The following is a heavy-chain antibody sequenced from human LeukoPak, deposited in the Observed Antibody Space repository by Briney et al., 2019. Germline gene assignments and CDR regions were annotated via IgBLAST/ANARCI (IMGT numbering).Heavy chain of an antibody. D-gene: IGHD5-18*01. CDR1: GFTFSTYW. Sequence: PGGSLRLSCAASGFTFSTYWMSWVRQAPGKGLEWVASIKHDESGRYYVDSVKGRFTISGDNAKSSMFLQMNSLRAEDTAVYYCARDGHSYGQDYWGQGTLVTVSS. V-gene: IGHV3-7*03. CDR3: ARDGHSYGQDY. J-gene: IGHJ4*02. CDR2: IKHDESGR.